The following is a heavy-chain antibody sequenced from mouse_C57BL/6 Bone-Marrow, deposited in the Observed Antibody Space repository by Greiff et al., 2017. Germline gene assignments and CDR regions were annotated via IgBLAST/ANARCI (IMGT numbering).Heavy chain of an antibody. Sequence: QVQLQQPGAELVRPGTSVKLSCKASGYTFTSYWMHWVKQRPGQGLEWIGVIDPSDSYTNYNQKFKGKATLTVDTSSSTAYMQLSSLTSEDSAVYYCARPNYYGSSAYWRFDVWGTGTTVTVSS. CDR1: GYTFTSYW. D-gene: IGHD1-1*01. CDR2: IDPSDSYT. V-gene: IGHV1-59*01. J-gene: IGHJ1*03. CDR3: ARPNYYGSSAYWRFDV.